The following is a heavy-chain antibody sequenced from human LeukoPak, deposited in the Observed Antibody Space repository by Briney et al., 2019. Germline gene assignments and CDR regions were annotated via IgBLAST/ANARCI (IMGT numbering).Heavy chain of an antibody. J-gene: IGHJ4*02. D-gene: IGHD2-2*01. CDR3: AHGSMYQLDY. CDR1: GFTFSNCW. CDR2: INSDGINT. Sequence: GGSLRLSCAASGFTFSNCWMHWVRQAPGKGLVWVSRINSDGINTSYADSVKGRFTISRDNSKNTLYLQMNSLRAEDTAVYYCAHGSMYQLDYWGQGTLVTVSS. V-gene: IGHV3-74*01.